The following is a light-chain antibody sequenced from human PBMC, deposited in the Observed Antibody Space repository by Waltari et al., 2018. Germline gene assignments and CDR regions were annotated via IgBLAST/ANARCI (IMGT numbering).Light chain of an antibody. CDR1: PSVSNY. CDR2: DAA. Sequence: EIVLTQSPATLSLSPGDRATLSCRASPSVSNYLAWYQQKPGQAPRLLIYDAATRATGIPDRFSGSGSGTDFTLTISSLEPEDFAVYYCQQRSNWPPALTFGGGTKVEIK. CDR3: QQRSNWPPALT. V-gene: IGKV3-11*01. J-gene: IGKJ4*01.